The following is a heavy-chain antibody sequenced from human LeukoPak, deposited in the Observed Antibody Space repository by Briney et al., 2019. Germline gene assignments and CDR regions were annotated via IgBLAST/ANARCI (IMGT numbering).Heavy chain of an antibody. V-gene: IGHV4-39*01. CDR3: ASTTSGYWDY. CDR1: GGSISSRSYY. J-gene: IGHJ4*02. D-gene: IGHD3-22*01. CDR2: IHYSGST. Sequence: PSETLSLTCTASGGSISSRSYYWGWIRQPPGKGLEWIGSIHYSGSTYYNPSLKSRVTVSADTPKNQFSLKLSSVTAADTAVYYCASTTSGYWDYWGQGTLVTVSS.